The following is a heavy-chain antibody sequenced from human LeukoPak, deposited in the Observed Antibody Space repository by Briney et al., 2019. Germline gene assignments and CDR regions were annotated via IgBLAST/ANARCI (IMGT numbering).Heavy chain of an antibody. CDR1: GGSISSYY. D-gene: IGHD6-19*01. V-gene: IGHV4-59*01. CDR3: ARAEAGYSSGYYYYGMDV. Sequence: SETLSLTCTVSGGSISSYYWSWIRQPPGKGLEWIGYIYYSGSTNYNPSLKSRVTISVDTSKNQVSLKLSSVTAAGTAVYYCARAEAGYSSGYYYYGMDVWGQGTTVTVSS. CDR2: IYYSGST. J-gene: IGHJ6*02.